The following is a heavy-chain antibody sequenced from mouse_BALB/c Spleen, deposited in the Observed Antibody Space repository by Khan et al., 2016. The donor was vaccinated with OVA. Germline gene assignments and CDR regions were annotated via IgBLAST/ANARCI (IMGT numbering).Heavy chain of an antibody. J-gene: IGHJ3*01. D-gene: IGHD4-1*01. V-gene: IGHV1S136*01. CDR1: GYTFTSYV. CDR2: INFYNDGT. Sequence: EVQLQQYGPELVKPGASVKMSCKASGYTFTSYVMHWVKQKPGQGLEWIGYINFYNDGTKYNEKLKGKATLTSEQASRTAYLELSRLTSEDYAVYYCTRRNWDVAWFVYWGQGTLVTVSA. CDR3: TRRNWDVAWFVY.